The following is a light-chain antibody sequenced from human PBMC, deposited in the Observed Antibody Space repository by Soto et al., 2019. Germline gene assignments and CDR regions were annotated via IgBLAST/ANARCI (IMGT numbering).Light chain of an antibody. V-gene: IGLV2-8*01. CDR1: SSDVGGYNY. J-gene: IGLJ1*01. CDR2: EVS. CDR3: SSYAGSNNRV. Sequence: QSVLTQPPSASGSPGQSVTISCTGTSSDVGGYNYVSWYQHHPGKAPKLMIYEVSKRPSGVPDRFSGSKSGNTASLTVSGLQAEDEADYYCSSYAGSNNRVFGTGTKVTV.